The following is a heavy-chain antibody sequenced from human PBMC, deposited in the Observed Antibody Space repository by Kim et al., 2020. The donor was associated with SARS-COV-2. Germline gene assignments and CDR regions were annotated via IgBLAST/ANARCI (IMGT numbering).Heavy chain of an antibody. D-gene: IGHD6-13*01. Sequence: GGSLRLSCAASGFTFSSYSMNWVRQAPGKGLEWVSSISSSSSYIYYADSVKDRFTISRDNAKNSLYLQMNSQRAEATAVYYCARGRSSSSYFDYWGQGPLVTVSS. CDR3: ARGRSSSSYFDY. J-gene: IGHJ4*02. CDR1: GFTFSSYS. V-gene: IGHV3-21*01. CDR2: ISSSSSYI.